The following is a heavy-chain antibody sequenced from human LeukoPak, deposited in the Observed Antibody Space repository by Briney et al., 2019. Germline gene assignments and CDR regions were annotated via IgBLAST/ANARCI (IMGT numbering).Heavy chain of an antibody. CDR1: GGSISGYY. V-gene: IGHV4-59*01. Sequence: SETLSLTCTVSGGSISGYYWSWIRQPPGKGLEWVGYISYSGSTNYNPSLNSRVTISVDTSKNQFSLKLSSVTAANTAIYYCARDGRAGSLFAYWGQGTLVTVSS. CDR3: ARDGRAGSLFAY. D-gene: IGHD6-19*01. J-gene: IGHJ4*02. CDR2: ISYSGST.